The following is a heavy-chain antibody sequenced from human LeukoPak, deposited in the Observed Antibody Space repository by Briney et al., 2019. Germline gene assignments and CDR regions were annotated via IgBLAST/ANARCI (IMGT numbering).Heavy chain of an antibody. CDR2: IHYNGST. D-gene: IGHD3-22*01. Sequence: PSETLSLTCTVSGCSISSYYWNWIRQPPGKGLERVGDIHYNGSTNYNPSLKSRATISVDTSKNQFSLKLSSVTAADTAVYYCARVYYDSSGYPDYYYYGMDVWGQGTTVTVSS. CDR3: ARVYYDSSGYPDYYYYGMDV. CDR1: GCSISSYY. J-gene: IGHJ6*02. V-gene: IGHV4-59*01.